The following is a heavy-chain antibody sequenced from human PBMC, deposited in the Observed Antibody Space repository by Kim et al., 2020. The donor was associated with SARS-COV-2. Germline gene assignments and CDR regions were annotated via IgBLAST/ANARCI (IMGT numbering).Heavy chain of an antibody. Sequence: PSLKSRVTISIDTSKNQFSLKLSSVTAGDTAVYFCARLALSGMVPLYYFDYWGQGTQVTVSS. CDR3: ARLALSGMVPLYYFDY. D-gene: IGHD6-13*01. V-gene: IGHV4-61*07. J-gene: IGHJ4*02.